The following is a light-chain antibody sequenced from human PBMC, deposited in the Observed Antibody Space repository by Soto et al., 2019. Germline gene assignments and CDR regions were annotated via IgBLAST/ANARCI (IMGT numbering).Light chain of an antibody. V-gene: IGKV1-39*01. Sequence: DTQMTQSPSSLPASVGGRVTITCRASQTVAKSLNWYQQKPGKAPDLLIYATSHLHSEVPSRFSGSGSGTDFTLTISILEPEDFAVYYCQQRSSWPITFGQGTRLEIK. CDR1: QTVAKS. CDR2: ATS. J-gene: IGKJ5*01. CDR3: QQRSSWPIT.